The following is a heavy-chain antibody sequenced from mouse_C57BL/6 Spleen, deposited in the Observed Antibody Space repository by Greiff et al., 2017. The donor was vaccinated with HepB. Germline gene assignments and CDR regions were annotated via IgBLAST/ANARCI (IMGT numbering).Heavy chain of an antibody. CDR2: IWSGGST. CDR1: GFSLTSYG. V-gene: IGHV2-2*01. CDR3: ARNCGTTRNYYAMDY. Sequence: VQLQESGPGLVQPSQSLSIPCTVSGFSLTSYGVHWVRQSPGKGLEWLGVIWSGGSTDYNAAFISRLSISKDNSKSQVFFKMNSLQADDTAIYYCARNCGTTRNYYAMDYWGQGTSVTVSS. D-gene: IGHD1-1*01. J-gene: IGHJ4*01.